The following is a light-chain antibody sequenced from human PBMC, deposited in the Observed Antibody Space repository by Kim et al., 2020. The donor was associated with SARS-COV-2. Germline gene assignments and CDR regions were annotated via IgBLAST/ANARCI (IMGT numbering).Light chain of an antibody. CDR3: GTWDDSLNCRL. Sequence: QSVLTQPPSASGTPGQRVTIACSGRSSNIGSNTVNWYQQLPGTAPKLLIYSNNQRPSGVPDRFSGSKSGTSASLAISGLRSEDEADYYCGTWDDSLNCRLFGTGTKGTVL. J-gene: IGLJ1*01. CDR1: SSNIGSNT. CDR2: SNN. V-gene: IGLV1-44*01.